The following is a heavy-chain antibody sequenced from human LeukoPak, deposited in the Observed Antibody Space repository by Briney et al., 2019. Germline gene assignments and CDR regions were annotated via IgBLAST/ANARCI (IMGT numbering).Heavy chain of an antibody. J-gene: IGHJ6*03. D-gene: IGHD6-19*01. CDR1: GYTFTSYD. Sequence: ASVKVSCKASGYTFTSYDINWVRQATGQGLEWVGWMNPNSGNTGYAQKFQGRVTMTRNTSISTAYMELSSLRSEDTAVYYCARGATVAGTRGYYYYMDVWGKGTTVTISS. CDR2: MNPNSGNT. CDR3: ARGATVAGTRGYYYYMDV. V-gene: IGHV1-8*01.